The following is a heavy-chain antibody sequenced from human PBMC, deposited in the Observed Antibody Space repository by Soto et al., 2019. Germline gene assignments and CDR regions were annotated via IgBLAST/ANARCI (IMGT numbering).Heavy chain of an antibody. CDR3: AKGGVLVATIVNFVY. CDR1: GFTFSSYA. D-gene: IGHD5-12*01. V-gene: IGHV3-23*01. J-gene: IGHJ4*02. Sequence: GGSLRLSCAASGFTFSSYAMSWVRQAPGKGLEWVSGISGSGDSTYYADSVKGRFTISRDNSKNTLYLQMNSLRAEDTAVYYCAKGGVLVATIVNFVYWGQGTLVTVSS. CDR2: ISGSGDST.